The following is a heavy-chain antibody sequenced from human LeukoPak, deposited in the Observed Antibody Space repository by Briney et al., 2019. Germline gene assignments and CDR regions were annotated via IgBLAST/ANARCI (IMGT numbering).Heavy chain of an antibody. CDR2: ISAYNGNT. D-gene: IGHD3-22*01. CDR3: ARAYYDSSGYY. Sequence: ASVKVSCKASGYTLTSYGISWVRQAPGQGLEWMGWISAYNGNTNYAQKFQGRVTITADKSTSTAYMELSSLRPEDTAVYYCARAYYDSSGYYWGQGTLVTVSS. CDR1: GYTLTSYG. V-gene: IGHV1-18*01. J-gene: IGHJ4*02.